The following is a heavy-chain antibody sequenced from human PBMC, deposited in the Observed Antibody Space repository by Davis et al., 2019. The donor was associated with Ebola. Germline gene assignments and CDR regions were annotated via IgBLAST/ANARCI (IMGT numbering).Heavy chain of an antibody. CDR2: INAGNGNT. D-gene: IGHD2-15*01. Sequence: ASVKVSCKASGYTFTSYAMHWVRQAPGQGLEWMGWINAGNGNTKYSQKFQGRITITRDTSASTAYMELSSLRSEDTAVYYCARDIGYCSGGSCYSGWFDPWGQGTLVTVSS. V-gene: IGHV1-3*01. J-gene: IGHJ5*02. CDR1: GYTFTSYA. CDR3: ARDIGYCSGGSCYSGWFDP.